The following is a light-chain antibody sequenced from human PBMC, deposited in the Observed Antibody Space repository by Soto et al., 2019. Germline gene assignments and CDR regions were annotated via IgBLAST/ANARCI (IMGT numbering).Light chain of an antibody. V-gene: IGKV3-20*01. CDR1: QSVSSSY. CDR2: GAS. Sequence: EIVLTQSPGTLSLSPGERATLSCRASQSVSSSYLAWYQQKPGQAPRLLIYGASSRATGIQDRFSGSGSGTDFTLTISRLEPEDFAVYYCQQYGRSPYTFGQGTKLESK. J-gene: IGKJ2*01. CDR3: QQYGRSPYT.